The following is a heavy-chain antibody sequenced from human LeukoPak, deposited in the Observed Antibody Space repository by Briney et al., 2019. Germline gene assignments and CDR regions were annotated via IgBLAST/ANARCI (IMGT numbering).Heavy chain of an antibody. V-gene: IGHV4-39*07. CDR2: IHSTGST. CDR1: GGSIRSSSYY. CDR3: ARVSWFPGTSYYYMDV. D-gene: IGHD1-1*01. J-gene: IGHJ6*03. Sequence: SETLSLTCTVSGGSIRSSSYYWTWTRQPPGKGLEWIGNIHSTGSTDYNPSLKSRVTMSVDTSTNQFSLKVKSVTAADTAVYYCARVSWFPGTSYYYMDVWGKGTTVTVSS.